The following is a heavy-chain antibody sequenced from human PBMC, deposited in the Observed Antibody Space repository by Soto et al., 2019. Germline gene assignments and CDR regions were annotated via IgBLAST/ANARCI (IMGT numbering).Heavy chain of an antibody. CDR3: ARETVPPWFDP. CDR2: ISTSGDII. CDR1: GFTFSDYY. J-gene: IGHJ5*02. Sequence: NPGGSLRLSCAASGFTFSDYYMTWIRQAPGKGLEWVSFISTSGDIIYYADSVKGRFTISRDNAKNSLYLQMNSLRAEDTAVYYCARETVPPWFDPWGQGTLVTVSS. V-gene: IGHV3-11*01. D-gene: IGHD4-4*01.